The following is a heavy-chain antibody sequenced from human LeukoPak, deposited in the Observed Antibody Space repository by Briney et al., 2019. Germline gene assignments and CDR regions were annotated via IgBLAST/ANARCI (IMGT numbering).Heavy chain of an antibody. CDR1: GVSFSSYW. V-gene: IGHV3-74*01. Sequence: GSLRLSCAASGVSFSSYWMHWVHQAPGKGLVWVSRINSDGSSTNYADSVKGRFTISRDNAKNTHYLQMNSLRAEDTAVYYCTRARGDGYISFDYWGQGTLVTVSS. J-gene: IGHJ4*02. CDR2: INSDGSST. CDR3: TRARGDGYISFDY. D-gene: IGHD5-24*01.